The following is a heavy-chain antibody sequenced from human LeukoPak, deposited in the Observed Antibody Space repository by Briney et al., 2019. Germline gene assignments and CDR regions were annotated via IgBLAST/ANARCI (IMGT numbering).Heavy chain of an antibody. V-gene: IGHV4-59*01. J-gene: IGHJ4*02. D-gene: IGHD3-10*01. CDR2: IHHSGTT. Sequence: SETLSLTCTVSGDSMTNYYWNWIRQPPGKGLEWIGYIHHSGTTNYNPSLKSRLTMSVDTSKNQFSLKLTSVSAADTAMYFCAKTGSLMRRFFDYWGQGIQVIVSS. CDR3: AKTGSLMRRFFDY. CDR1: GDSMTNYY.